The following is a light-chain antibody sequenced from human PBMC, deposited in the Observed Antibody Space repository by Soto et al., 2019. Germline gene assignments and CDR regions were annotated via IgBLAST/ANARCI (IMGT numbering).Light chain of an antibody. CDR2: DAS. CDR3: QQHRT. Sequence: AIQLTQSPSSLSAFVGDRVTITCRASQGVSNALAWYQQKPGQPPNLLIYDASSLESGVPSRFSGSGSGTEFTLTISSLQPDDFATYYCQQHRTFGQGTKVDIK. J-gene: IGKJ1*01. V-gene: IGKV1-13*02. CDR1: QGVSNA.